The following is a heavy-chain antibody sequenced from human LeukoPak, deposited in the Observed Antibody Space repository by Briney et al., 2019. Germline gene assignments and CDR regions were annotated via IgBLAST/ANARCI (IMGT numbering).Heavy chain of an antibody. CDR1: GGSISSGGYY. J-gene: IGHJ3*02. CDR2: IYYSGST. V-gene: IGHV4-31*03. Sequence: SQTLSLTCTVSGGSISSGGYYWSWIRQHPGKGLEWIGYIYYSGSTYYNPSLKSRVTISVDTSKNQSSLKLSSVTAADTAVYYCARVPILHTAFDIWGQGTMVTVSS. D-gene: IGHD3-3*01. CDR3: ARVPILHTAFDI.